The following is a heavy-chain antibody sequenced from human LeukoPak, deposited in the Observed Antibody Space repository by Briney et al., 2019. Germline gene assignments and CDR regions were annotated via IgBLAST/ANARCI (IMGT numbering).Heavy chain of an antibody. J-gene: IGHJ4*02. Sequence: GGSLRLSCAASGFTFSSYWMSGARRPPGKGREWVANIRQDGSYKQYVDSVKGRFTISRDNAQNSLYLQMNSLRTEDTAVYYCVRLQRAVTGNYWGQGTLVTVSS. V-gene: IGHV3-7*01. CDR2: IRQDGSYK. D-gene: IGHD4-11*01. CDR3: VRLQRAVTGNY. CDR1: GFTFSSYW.